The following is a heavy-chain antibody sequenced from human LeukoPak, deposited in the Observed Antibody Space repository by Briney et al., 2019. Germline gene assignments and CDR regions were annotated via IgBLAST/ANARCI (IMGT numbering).Heavy chain of an antibody. D-gene: IGHD1-1*01. CDR2: TYYGPKWYN. CDR1: GDSVSSNSAA. V-gene: IGHV6-1*01. J-gene: IGHJ6*02. CDR3: ARGKWNHYGMDV. Sequence: SQTLSLTCAISGDSVSSNSAAWNWIRRTPSRGLEWLGRTYYGPKWYNDYGVSVKSRITINADTSKNQFSLQLNSVTPEDTAVYYCARGKWNHYGMDVWSQGTTVTVSS.